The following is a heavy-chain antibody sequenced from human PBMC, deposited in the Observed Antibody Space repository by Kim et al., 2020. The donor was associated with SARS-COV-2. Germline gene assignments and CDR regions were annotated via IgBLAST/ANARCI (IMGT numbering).Heavy chain of an antibody. CDR1: GFTFDDYA. J-gene: IGHJ6*01. CDR3: AKYKTTTVQAVFYGMAV. Sequence: GGSLRLSCAASGFTFDDYAMHWVRQAPGKGLEWVSGISWNSGSIGYADSVKGRFTISRDNAKNSLYLQMNSLRAEDTALYYCAKYKTTTVQAVFYGMAV. CDR2: ISWNSGSI. D-gene: IGHD3-10*01. V-gene: IGHV3-9*01.